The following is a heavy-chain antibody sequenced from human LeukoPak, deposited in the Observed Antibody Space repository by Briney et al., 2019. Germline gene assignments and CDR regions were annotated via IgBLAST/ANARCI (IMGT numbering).Heavy chain of an antibody. J-gene: IGHJ4*02. D-gene: IGHD3-10*01. V-gene: IGHV3-23*01. CDR3: AKGYYGSGSYGWFDY. CDR2: ISVSGDRT. Sequence: GGSLRLSCAASDFSFITYAMSWVRQAPGKGMEWVSSISVSGDRTYYADSVKGRFTISRDNSKNTLFLQMNSLRAEDTAVYYCAKGYYGSGSYGWFDYWGQGTLVTVSS. CDR1: DFSFITYA.